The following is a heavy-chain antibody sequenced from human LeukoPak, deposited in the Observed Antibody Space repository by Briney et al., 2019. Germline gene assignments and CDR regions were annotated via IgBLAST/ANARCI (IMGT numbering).Heavy chain of an antibody. CDR2: ISYDGSNK. Sequence: PGGSLRLSCTASGFTFGDYAMSWVRQAPGKGLEWVAVISYDGSNKYYADSVKGRFTISRDNSKNTLYLQMNSLRAEDTAVYYCAKDAGIAVAGMSLGMDVWGKGTTVTVSS. D-gene: IGHD6-19*01. J-gene: IGHJ6*04. CDR3: AKDAGIAVAGMSLGMDV. V-gene: IGHV3-30*04. CDR1: GFTFGDYA.